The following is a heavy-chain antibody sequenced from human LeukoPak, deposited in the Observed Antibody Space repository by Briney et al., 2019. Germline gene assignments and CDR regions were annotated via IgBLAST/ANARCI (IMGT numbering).Heavy chain of an antibody. CDR2: IYYSGST. J-gene: IGHJ4*02. CDR3: ARVRSSGYPPPPAFDY. V-gene: IGHV4-59*01. D-gene: IGHD3-22*01. Sequence: SETLSLTCTVSGGSISSYCWSWIRQPPGKGLESIGYIYYSGSTNYNPSLKSRVTISVDTSKNQFSLKLSSVTAADTAVYYCARVRSSGYPPPPAFDYWGQGTLVTVSS. CDR1: GGSISSYC.